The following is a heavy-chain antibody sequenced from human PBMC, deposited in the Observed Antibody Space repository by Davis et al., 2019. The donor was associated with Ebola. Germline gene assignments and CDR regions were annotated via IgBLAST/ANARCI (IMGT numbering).Heavy chain of an antibody. CDR3: AKGRTSRS. CDR2: ISVYNGNT. J-gene: IGHJ4*02. Sequence: ASVKVSCKASGYTFTSYGISWVRQAPGQGPEGMGWISVYNGNTHYIQKFQGRVTMTTDTSTSTAYMEVSRLRSDHTGVYYCAKGRTSRSWGQGTLVTVSS. V-gene: IGHV1-18*04. D-gene: IGHD1-14*01. CDR1: GYTFTSYG.